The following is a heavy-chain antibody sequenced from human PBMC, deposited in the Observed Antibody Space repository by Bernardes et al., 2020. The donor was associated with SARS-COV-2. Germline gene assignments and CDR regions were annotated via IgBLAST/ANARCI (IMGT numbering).Heavy chain of an antibody. CDR2: INHSGRT. D-gene: IGHD3-10*01. CDR3: ARGGDYSVSGIYFSPSYSGFDV. Sequence: SETLSLTCTIYGGSFDHLFWSWIRRPPGKGLEWIAEINHSGRTNYNPSLKSRVTISLDTSKNQYSLRLSSVTAADAAVYYCARGGDYSVSGIYFSPSYSGFDVWGQGTTVTVSS. J-gene: IGHJ6*02. V-gene: IGHV4-34*01. CDR1: GGSFDHLF.